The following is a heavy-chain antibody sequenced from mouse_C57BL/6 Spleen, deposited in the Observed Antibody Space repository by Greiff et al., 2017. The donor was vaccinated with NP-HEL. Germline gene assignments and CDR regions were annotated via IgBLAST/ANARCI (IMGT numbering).Heavy chain of an antibody. Sequence: QVQLKQSGPELVKPGASVKISCKASGYAFSSSWMNWVKQRPGKGLEWIGRIYPGDGDTNYNGKFKGKATLTADKSSSTAYMQLSSLTSEDSAVYFCARNYYGSSPSYFDYWGQGTTLTVSS. J-gene: IGHJ2*01. CDR3: ARNYYGSSPSYFDY. V-gene: IGHV1-82*01. CDR2: IYPGDGDT. CDR1: GYAFSSSW. D-gene: IGHD1-1*01.